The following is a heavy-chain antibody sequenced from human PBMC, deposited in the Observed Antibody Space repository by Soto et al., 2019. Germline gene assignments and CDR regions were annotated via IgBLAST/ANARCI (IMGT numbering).Heavy chain of an antibody. J-gene: IGHJ4*02. CDR1: GGTFSSYA. CDR3: ARGHELYYFDY. D-gene: IGHD1-26*01. Sequence: ASVKVSCKASGGTFSSYAISWVRQAPGQGLEWMGGIIPIFGTANYAQKFQGRVTITADKSTSTAYMELSSLRSEDTAVYYCARGHELYYFDYWGQGTLVTVSS. CDR2: IIPIFGTA. V-gene: IGHV1-69*06.